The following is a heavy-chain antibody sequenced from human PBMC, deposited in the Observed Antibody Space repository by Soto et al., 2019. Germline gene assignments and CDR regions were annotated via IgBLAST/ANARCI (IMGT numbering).Heavy chain of an antibody. CDR1: GYTFTSYA. CDR3: SSDGALGENDYYDGMDV. J-gene: IGHJ6*02. Sequence: GASVKVSCKASGYTFTSYAIHWVRQAPGQRLEWMGWINAGNGNTKYSQKFQGRVTITRATSASTAYMELRSLRSEDTAVYYCSSDGALGENDYYDGMDVWVQGTTGTVSS. D-gene: IGHD3-16*01. V-gene: IGHV1-3*01. CDR2: INAGNGNT.